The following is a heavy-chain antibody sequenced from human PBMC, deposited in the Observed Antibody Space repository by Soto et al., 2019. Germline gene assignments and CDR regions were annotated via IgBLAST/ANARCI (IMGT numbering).Heavy chain of an antibody. J-gene: IGHJ6*03. CDR3: ARLDYYYYLDV. V-gene: IGHV4-59*12. Sequence: QGQLQESGPGLVRPSETLSLTCTVSGASITSYYWSWIRQSLGKGLEWIGYIHYSGSTNYNPSLESRVTMSIDTSESQFSLRLRSVTAADTAVYYCARLDYYYYLDVWGKGTAVTVSS. CDR1: GASITSYY. CDR2: IHYSGST.